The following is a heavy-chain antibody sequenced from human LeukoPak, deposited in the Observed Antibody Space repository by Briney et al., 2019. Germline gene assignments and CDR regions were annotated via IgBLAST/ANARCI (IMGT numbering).Heavy chain of an antibody. Sequence: GGSLRLSCAASGFTFSSYGMHWVRQAPGKGLEWVAVIWYDGSNKYYADSVKGRFTISRDNSKNTLYLQMNSLRAEDTAVYYCARENYDSSGYYSYYFDHWGQGTLVTVSS. CDR2: IWYDGSNK. J-gene: IGHJ4*02. CDR3: ARENYDSSGYYSYYFDH. D-gene: IGHD3-22*01. CDR1: GFTFSSYG. V-gene: IGHV3-33*01.